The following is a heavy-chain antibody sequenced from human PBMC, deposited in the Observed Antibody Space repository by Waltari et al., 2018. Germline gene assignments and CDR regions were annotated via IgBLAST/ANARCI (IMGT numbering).Heavy chain of an antibody. D-gene: IGHD6-19*01. CDR3: VRGSSGWYGTDF. V-gene: IGHV3-74*01. J-gene: IGHJ4*02. CDR2: MNSDATIK. Sequence: EVKLVESGGGLVQPGGSLILSCAASGFTFSDNWMHWVRQAPGKGLVCVSRMNSDATIKDHADSVKGRFTISRDNAENTLYLQMNSLRIEDTAIYYCVRGSSGWYGTDFWGQGTLVTVSS. CDR1: GFTFSDNW.